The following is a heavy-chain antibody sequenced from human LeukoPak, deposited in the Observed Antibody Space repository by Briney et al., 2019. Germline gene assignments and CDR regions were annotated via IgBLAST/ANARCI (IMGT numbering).Heavy chain of an antibody. CDR2: MNPNSGNT. J-gene: IGHJ6*03. Sequence: ASVKVSCKASGYTFTSYDINWVRQATGQGLEWMGWMNPNSGNTGYAQKFQGRVTMTRNTSISTAYMELSSLRCEYTDVDYCSRVYSYGTYYYYYMDVWGKGTTVTVSS. CDR1: GYTFTSYD. V-gene: IGHV1-8*01. D-gene: IGHD5-18*01. CDR3: SRVYSYGTYYYYYMDV.